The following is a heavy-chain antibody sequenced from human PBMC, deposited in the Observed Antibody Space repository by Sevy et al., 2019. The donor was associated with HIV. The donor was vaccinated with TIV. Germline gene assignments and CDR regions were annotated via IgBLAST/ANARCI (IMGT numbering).Heavy chain of an antibody. D-gene: IGHD4-17*01. Sequence: GGSLRLSCAASGFTFSSYAMHWVRQAPGKGLEWVAVISYDGSNKYYADSVKGRFTISRDNSKKTLYLQMNSLRAEDTAVYYCARESAIVRLLDAFDIWGQGTMVTVSS. CDR1: GFTFSSYA. CDR3: ARESAIVRLLDAFDI. J-gene: IGHJ3*02. CDR2: ISYDGSNK. V-gene: IGHV3-30-3*01.